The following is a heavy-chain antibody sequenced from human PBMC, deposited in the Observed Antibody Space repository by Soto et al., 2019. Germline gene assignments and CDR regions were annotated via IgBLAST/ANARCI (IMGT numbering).Heavy chain of an antibody. Sequence: QVLLVQSGGEVKKPGASVKVSCKASGYTFSSYGINWVRQAPGQGLEWLGWVSAYNDNIDYAQTFQGRVTMTTDTSTNTAYMELRSLRSDDTAVYYCARGNYYDRRCYFSALDIWGQGTMVTVSS. CDR3: ARGNYYDRRCYFSALDI. V-gene: IGHV1-18*01. D-gene: IGHD3-22*01. J-gene: IGHJ3*02. CDR2: VSAYNDNI. CDR1: GYTFSSYG.